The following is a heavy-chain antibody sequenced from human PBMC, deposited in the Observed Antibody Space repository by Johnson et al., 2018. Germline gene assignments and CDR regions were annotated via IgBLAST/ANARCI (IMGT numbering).Heavy chain of an antibody. CDR1: GFTFSSYT. CDR3: ARPDAYDILTGYLSHAFDI. Sequence: EVQLVESGGGLVKPGGSLRLSCAASGFTFSSYTMNWVRQAPGKGLEWVSSISSSSSYMSYADSVKGRFTISRDNAKNSLYPQMNSLRAEDTAVYYCARPDAYDILTGYLSHAFDIWGQGTMVTVSS. CDR2: ISSSSSYM. D-gene: IGHD3-9*01. V-gene: IGHV3-21*01. J-gene: IGHJ3*02.